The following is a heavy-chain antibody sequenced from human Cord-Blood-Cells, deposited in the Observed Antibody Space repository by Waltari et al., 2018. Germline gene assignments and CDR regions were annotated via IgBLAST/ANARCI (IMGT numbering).Heavy chain of an antibody. J-gene: IGHJ4*02. CDR1: GGSISSGGYY. CDR3: ARVYDILTGYYPYYFDY. Sequence: QVQLQESGPGLVKPSQTLSLTCTVSGGSISSGGYYWSWIRQHPGKGLEWIGYIYYSGSTSYNPSLKSRVTISVDTSKNQFSLKLSSVTAADTAVYYCARVYDILTGYYPYYFDYWGQGTLVTVSS. CDR2: IYYSGST. V-gene: IGHV4-31*03. D-gene: IGHD3-9*01.